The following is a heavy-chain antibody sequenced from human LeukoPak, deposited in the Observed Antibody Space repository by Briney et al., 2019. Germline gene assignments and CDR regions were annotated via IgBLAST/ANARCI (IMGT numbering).Heavy chain of an antibody. V-gene: IGHV4-39*07. CDR2: INHSGST. Sequence: SETLSLTCTVSGGSISSSSYYWGWIRQPPGKGLEWIGEINHSGSTNYNPSLKSRVTISVDTSKNQFSLKLSSVTAADTAVYYCARLGYSGSWWFVVGYWGQGTLVTVSS. J-gene: IGHJ4*02. CDR3: ARLGYSGSWWFVVGY. CDR1: GGSISSSSYY. D-gene: IGHD6-13*01.